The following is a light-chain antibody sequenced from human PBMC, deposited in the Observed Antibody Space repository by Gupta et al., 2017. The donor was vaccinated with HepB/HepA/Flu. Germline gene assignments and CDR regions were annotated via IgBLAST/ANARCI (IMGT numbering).Light chain of an antibody. V-gene: IGKV1-5*03. CDR3: QQYNSYSPWT. J-gene: IGKJ1*01. CDR1: QNIFSW. CDR2: KAS. Sequence: DIQMTQSPSTLSASVGDRVTITCRASQNIFSWLAWYQQKPGKAPNLLIYKASSLESGVPSRFSGSGSGTQFTLTISSLQPDDFATYYCQQYNSYSPWTFGQGTKVEIK.